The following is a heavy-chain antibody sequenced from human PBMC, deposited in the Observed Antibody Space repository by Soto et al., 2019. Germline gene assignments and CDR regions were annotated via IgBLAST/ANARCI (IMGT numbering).Heavy chain of an antibody. CDR1: GFTFEDYA. CDR3: VKDGVMIISYWGYFDF. CDR2: IGWNGANL. D-gene: IGHD3-16*01. V-gene: IGHV3-9*01. J-gene: IGHJ4*02. Sequence: EVQLVESGGGLVQPGGSLRLSCAASGFTFEDYAMHWVRQGPGKGLEWVSGIGWNGANLGYADSVKGRFTISRDNGKKYLHMQMDCLKPDDTALYYCVKDGVMIISYWGYFDFWGQGTRVSVPS.